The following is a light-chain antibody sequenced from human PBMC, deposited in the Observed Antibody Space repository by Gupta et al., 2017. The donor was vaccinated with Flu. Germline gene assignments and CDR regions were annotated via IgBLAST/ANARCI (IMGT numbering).Light chain of an antibody. CDR3: QEWDSSSEHRV. V-gene: IGLV3-21*02. Sequence: YVHTQLPPVSVAPGQKARMTCGGDNIRSRGENWYHQKLVQAPVLAGHDHSGRRSGIPERLSGYNYGNTATVTISRVEAGDEAGYYCQEWDSSSEHRVFGGGTKLTVL. J-gene: IGLJ3*02. CDR2: DHS. CDR1: NIRSRG.